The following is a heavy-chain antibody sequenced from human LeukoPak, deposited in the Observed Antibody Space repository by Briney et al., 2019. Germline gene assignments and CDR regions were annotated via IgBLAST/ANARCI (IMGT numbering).Heavy chain of an antibody. Sequence: SETLSLTCAVYGGSFSGYYWSWIRQPPGKGLEWIGEINHSGSANYNPSLNSRVIISVDTSKNQLYLKLSSVTAADTAVYYCARQGDGFWRDLFDPWGQGTLVTVSP. CDR1: GGSFSGYY. J-gene: IGHJ5*02. D-gene: IGHD3-3*01. V-gene: IGHV4-34*01. CDR2: INHSGSA. CDR3: ARQGDGFWRDLFDP.